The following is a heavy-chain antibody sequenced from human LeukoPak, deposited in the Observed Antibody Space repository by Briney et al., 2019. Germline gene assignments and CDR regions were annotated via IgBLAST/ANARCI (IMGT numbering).Heavy chain of an antibody. CDR2: ISSSSSYI. V-gene: IGHV3-21*04. CDR3: AKSSPTFGSGSYYNSYFDY. Sequence: GGSLRLSCAASGFTFSSYGMNWVRQAPGKGPGWVSSISSSSSYIYYADSVKGRFTISRDNAKNSLYLQMNSLRAEDTAVYYCAKSSPTFGSGSYYNSYFDYWGQGTLVTVSS. D-gene: IGHD3-10*01. J-gene: IGHJ4*02. CDR1: GFTFSSYG.